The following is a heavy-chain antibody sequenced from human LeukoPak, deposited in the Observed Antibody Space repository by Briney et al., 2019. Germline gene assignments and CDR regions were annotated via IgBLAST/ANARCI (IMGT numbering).Heavy chain of an antibody. CDR1: GGSFSAYY. J-gene: IGHJ4*02. Sequence: SETLSLTGAVYGGSFSAYYWSWIRQPPGKGLEWIGEINHSGSTNYNPALKSRVTISVDTSKNQFSLKLSSVTAADTAVYYCARGPRTVTTGFDYWGQGTLVTVSS. CDR3: ARGPRTVTTGFDY. V-gene: IGHV4-34*01. D-gene: IGHD4-17*01. CDR2: INHSGST.